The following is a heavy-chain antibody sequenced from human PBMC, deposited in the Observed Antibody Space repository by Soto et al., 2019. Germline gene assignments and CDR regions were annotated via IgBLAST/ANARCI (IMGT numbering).Heavy chain of an antibody. V-gene: IGHV1-2*04. CDR2: INPNSGGT. J-gene: IGHJ6*02. CDR3: ARDPHSNGWRGYGMDV. Sequence: GASVKVSCKASGYTFTGYYMHWVRQAPGQGLEWMGWINPNSGGTNYAQKFQGWVTMTRDTSISTAYMELSRLRSDDTAVYYCARDPHSNGWRGYGMDVWGQGTTVTVSS. D-gene: IGHD6-19*01. CDR1: GYTFTGYY.